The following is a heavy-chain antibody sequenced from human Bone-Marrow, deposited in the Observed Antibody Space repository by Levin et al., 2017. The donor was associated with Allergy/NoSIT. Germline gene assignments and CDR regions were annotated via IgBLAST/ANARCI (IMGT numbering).Heavy chain of an antibody. Sequence: PSETLSLTCAASGFTVRSSYMSWVRQSPGKGLEWVSMIYSDGTTLYADSVKGRFTISRDTSKNTVYLQMTSLRANDTAKYYCARDRAEYDILTGYLNWGQGTQVTVSS. CDR1: GFTVRSSY. V-gene: IGHV3-53*01. CDR2: IYSDGTT. D-gene: IGHD3-9*01. CDR3: ARDRAEYDILTGYLN. J-gene: IGHJ4*02.